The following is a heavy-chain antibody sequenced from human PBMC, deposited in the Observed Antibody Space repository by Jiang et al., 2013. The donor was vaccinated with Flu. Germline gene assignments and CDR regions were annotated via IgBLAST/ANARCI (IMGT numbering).Heavy chain of an antibody. V-gene: IGHV3-23*01. J-gene: IGHJ4*02. CDR2: INYSGANT. Sequence: SGGALVQPGESLRLSCAASGFRFSDYGMAWVRQAPGEGLEWVSTINYSGANTHYAESVKGRFTISRDNSRSTLFLQLNSLRAEDTAIYFCAKDNSPDYWGQGTLVTVSS. CDR3: AKDNSPDY. CDR1: GFRFSDYG.